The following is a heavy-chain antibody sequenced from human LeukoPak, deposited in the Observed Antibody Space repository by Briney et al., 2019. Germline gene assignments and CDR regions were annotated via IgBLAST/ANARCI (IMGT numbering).Heavy chain of an antibody. Sequence: GRSLRLSCAASGFTFTSYGMHWVRQAPGKGLEWVAVIWYDGTNKYYADSVKGRFTISRDNSKNTLYLQMDSLRAEDTAVYYCARDLGAAAGYFDFWGQGILVTVSS. CDR2: IWYDGTNK. CDR3: ARDLGAAAGYFDF. CDR1: GFTFTSYG. V-gene: IGHV3-33*01. J-gene: IGHJ4*02. D-gene: IGHD3-16*01.